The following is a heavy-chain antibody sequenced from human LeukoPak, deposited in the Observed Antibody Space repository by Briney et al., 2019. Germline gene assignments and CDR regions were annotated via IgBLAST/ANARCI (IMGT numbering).Heavy chain of an antibody. CDR1: GYRFTSYW. V-gene: IGHV5-51*01. CDR3: ARVQRGIAAAGTGGGWFEP. D-gene: IGHD6-13*01. CDR2: IYPGDSDT. J-gene: IGHJ5*02. Sequence: GESLKISCKGSGYRFTSYWIGWVRQMPGKGLEWMGIIYPGDSDTRYSPSFQGQVTISADKSISTAYLQWSSLKASDTAMYYCARVQRGIAAAGTGGGWFEPWGQGTLVTVS.